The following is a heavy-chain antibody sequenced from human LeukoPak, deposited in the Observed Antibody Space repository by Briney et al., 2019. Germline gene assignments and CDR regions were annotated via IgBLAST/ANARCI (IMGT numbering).Heavy chain of an antibody. CDR3: VRDIAAAGGFDY. Sequence: SETLSLTCTVSGGSISYYYWSWIRQPPGKGLEWIGEINNSGSTNYNPSLKSRVTISVDTSKNQFSLKLSSVTAADTAVYYCVRDIAAAGGFDYWGQGTLVTVSS. J-gene: IGHJ4*02. CDR2: INNSGST. CDR1: GGSISYYY. V-gene: IGHV4-34*01. D-gene: IGHD6-13*01.